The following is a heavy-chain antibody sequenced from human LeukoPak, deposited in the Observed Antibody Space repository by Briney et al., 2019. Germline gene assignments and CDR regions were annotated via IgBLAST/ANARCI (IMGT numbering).Heavy chain of an antibody. D-gene: IGHD3-10*01. J-gene: IGHJ6*02. Sequence: GRSLRLSCAASGFTFDDYAMHWVRQAPGKGLEWVSGISWNSGSIGYADSVKGRSTISRDNAKNSLYLQMNSLRAEDTALYYCAKNSLLRGGTDHYHGMDVWGQGTTVTVSS. V-gene: IGHV3-9*01. CDR1: GFTFDDYA. CDR3: AKNSLLRGGTDHYHGMDV. CDR2: ISWNSGSI.